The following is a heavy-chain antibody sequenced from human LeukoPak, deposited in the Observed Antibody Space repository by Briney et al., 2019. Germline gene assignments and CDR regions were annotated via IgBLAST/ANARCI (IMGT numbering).Heavy chain of an antibody. V-gene: IGHV3-30*02. D-gene: IGHD3-3*01. J-gene: IGHJ4*02. CDR2: IRYDGSNK. CDR1: GFTFSSYG. CDR3: AKDPPITIFGVNYYFDY. Sequence: GGSLRLSCAASGFTFSSYGMHWVRQAPGKGLEWVAFIRYDGSNKYYADSVKGRFTISRDNSKNTLYLQMNSLRAEDTAVYYCAKDPPITIFGVNYYFDYWGQGTLVTVSS.